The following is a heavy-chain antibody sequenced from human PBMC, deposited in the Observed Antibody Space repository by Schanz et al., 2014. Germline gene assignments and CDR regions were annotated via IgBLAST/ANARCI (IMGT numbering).Heavy chain of an antibody. Sequence: VQLVQSGAEVKKPGSSVKVSCKASGGTFSSYAFSWVRQAPGKGLEWVAVIYSGGSTFYTDSVKGRFTISRDNSKNTLYLQMNSLIAEDTAVYYCAKCIGWYGRCAFDIWGQGTMVTVSS. V-gene: IGHV3-53*01. D-gene: IGHD6-19*01. CDR1: GGTFSSYA. J-gene: IGHJ3*02. CDR3: AKCIGWYGRCAFDI. CDR2: IYSGGST.